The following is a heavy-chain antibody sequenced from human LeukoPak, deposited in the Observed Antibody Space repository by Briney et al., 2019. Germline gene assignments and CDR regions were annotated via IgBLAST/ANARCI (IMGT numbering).Heavy chain of an antibody. CDR1: GGSISNSIYH. CDR3: TRLRSGVAGDY. V-gene: IGHV4-39*01. CDR2: IYYRGNT. Sequence: SETLSLTCTVSGGSISNSIYHWGWIRQPPGKGLEWIGSIYYRGNTYYNPSLKGRVTISVDTSKNQFSLKLSSVTAADTAVYYCTRLRSGVAGDYWGQGTLVTVSS. J-gene: IGHJ4*02. D-gene: IGHD6-19*01.